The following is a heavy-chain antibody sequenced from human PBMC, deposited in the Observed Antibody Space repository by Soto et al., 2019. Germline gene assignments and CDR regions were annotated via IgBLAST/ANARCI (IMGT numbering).Heavy chain of an antibody. CDR1: GGSISSLGYY. V-gene: IGHV4-31*11. CDR2: IFHSGNM. J-gene: IGHJ5*02. Sequence: LSLTCAVSGGSISSLGYYWSWIRQDPGKGLEWIGHIFHSGNMDYNPSLQSRVTMSVDTSKNQFSLKPSSVTAADTAVYYCAREERFSHWLDPWGQGTLVTVSS. CDR3: AREERFSHWLDP.